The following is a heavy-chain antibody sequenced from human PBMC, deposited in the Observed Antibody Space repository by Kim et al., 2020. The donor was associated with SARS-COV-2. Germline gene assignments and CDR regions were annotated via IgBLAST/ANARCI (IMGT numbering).Heavy chain of an antibody. Sequence: GGSLRLSCAASGFTFSSYAMSWVRQAPGKGLEWVSVIYSGGSSAYYADSVKGRFTISRDNSKNTLYLQMNSLRAEDTAVYYCAKDLSSSWYGYYYYGMDVWGQGTTVTVSS. CDR1: GFTFSSYA. CDR2: IYSGGSSA. CDR3: AKDLSSSWYGYYYYGMDV. D-gene: IGHD6-13*01. V-gene: IGHV3-23*03. J-gene: IGHJ6*02.